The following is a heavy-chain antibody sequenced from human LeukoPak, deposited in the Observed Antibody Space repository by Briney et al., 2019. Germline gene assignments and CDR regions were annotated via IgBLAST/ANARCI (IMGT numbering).Heavy chain of an antibody. J-gene: IGHJ2*01. CDR1: GFTFTSSA. Sequence: SVKVSCKASGFTFTSSAMQWVRQARGQRLEWIGWNVVGSGNTNYAQKFQERVTITRDMSTSTAYMELSSLRSEDTAVYYCAAARETGFTGYFDLWGRGTLVTVSS. D-gene: IGHD1-1*01. V-gene: IGHV1-58*02. CDR3: AAARETGFTGYFDL. CDR2: NVVGSGNT.